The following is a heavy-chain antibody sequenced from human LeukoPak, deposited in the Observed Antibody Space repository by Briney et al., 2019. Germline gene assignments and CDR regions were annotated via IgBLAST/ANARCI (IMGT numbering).Heavy chain of an antibody. CDR3: ARGVAGVYFYYYMDV. Sequence: ASVKVSCKASGYTFTSYDIIWVRQATGQGLEWMGWINPNNGGTNYAQKFQGRVTTTRDTSISTAYMELSRLRSDDTAVYYCARGVAGVYFYYYMDVWGKGTTVTVSS. CDR1: GYTFTSYD. V-gene: IGHV1-2*02. J-gene: IGHJ6*03. CDR2: INPNNGGT. D-gene: IGHD1-14*01.